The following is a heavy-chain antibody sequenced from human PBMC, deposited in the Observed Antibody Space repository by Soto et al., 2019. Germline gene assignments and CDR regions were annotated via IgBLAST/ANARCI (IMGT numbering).Heavy chain of an antibody. Sequence: ASVKVSCKASGGTFISYPISWVRQAPGQGLEWMGWIIPILGIANYAQKFQGRVRITEDKSTSTVYMELSSLRSEDTAVYYCARENSLVVVVAGTGYFDYWGQGTLVTVSS. V-gene: IGHV1-69*10. J-gene: IGHJ4*02. CDR2: IIPILGIA. D-gene: IGHD2-15*01. CDR3: ARENSLVVVVAGTGYFDY. CDR1: GGTFISYP.